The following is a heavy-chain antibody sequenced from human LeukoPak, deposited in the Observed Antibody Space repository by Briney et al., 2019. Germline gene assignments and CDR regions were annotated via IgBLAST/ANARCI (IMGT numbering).Heavy chain of an antibody. CDR2: IIPILGIA. CDR3: ARARTHSSYSSRLDWFDP. CDR1: GGTFSSYA. J-gene: IGHJ5*02. D-gene: IGHD6-13*01. V-gene: IGHV1-69*04. Sequence: SVKVSCKASGGTFSSYAISWVRQAPGQGLEWMGRIIPILGIANYAQKFQGRVTITADKSTSTAYMELSSLRSEDTAVYYCARARTHSSYSSRLDWFDPWGQGTLVTVSS.